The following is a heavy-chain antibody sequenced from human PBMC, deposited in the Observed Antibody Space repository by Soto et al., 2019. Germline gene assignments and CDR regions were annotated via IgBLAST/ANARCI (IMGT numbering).Heavy chain of an antibody. V-gene: IGHV3-33*01. CDR3: ARDTAGDYYGMDV. CDR1: GFTFSSYG. J-gene: IGHJ6*02. Sequence: QVQLVESGGGVVQPGRSLRLSCAASGFTFSSYGMHWVRQAPGKGLEWVAVIWYDGSNKYYADSVKGRFTISRDNSKNTLYLQMNSLRAEDTAVYYCARDTAGDYYGMDVWGQGTTATVSS. CDR2: IWYDGSNK. D-gene: IGHD6-13*01.